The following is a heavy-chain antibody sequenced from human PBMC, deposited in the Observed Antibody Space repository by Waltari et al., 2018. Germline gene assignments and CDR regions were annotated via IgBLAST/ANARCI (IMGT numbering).Heavy chain of an antibody. Sequence: QVQLQQSGPGLVKASQTLSLTCAISGDSVSSNSPAWNWLRPSPSRGLEWLGRTYYRXKWYNDYAVSVKSRITINXDTSKNQFSLQLNSVTPEDTAVYYCARAHPQYSSXWYWGGFDYWGQGTXVXVXS. J-gene: IGHJ4*02. CDR2: TYYRXKWYN. D-gene: IGHD6-13*01. CDR3: ARAHPQYSSXWYWGGFDY. V-gene: IGHV6-1*01. CDR1: GDSVSSNSPA.